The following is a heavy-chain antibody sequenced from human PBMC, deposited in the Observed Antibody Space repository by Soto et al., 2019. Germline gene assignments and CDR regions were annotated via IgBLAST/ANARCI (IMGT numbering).Heavy chain of an antibody. CDR3: ASVAIYGGNRGDY. Sequence: PSETLSLTCTVSGGSISSSSYYWGWIRQPPGKGLEWIGEINHSGSTNYNPSLKSRVTISVDTSKNQFSLKLSSVTAADTAVYYCASVAIYGGNRGDYWGQGTLVTVSS. CDR2: INHSGST. V-gene: IGHV4-39*07. D-gene: IGHD2-15*01. CDR1: GGSISSSSYY. J-gene: IGHJ4*02.